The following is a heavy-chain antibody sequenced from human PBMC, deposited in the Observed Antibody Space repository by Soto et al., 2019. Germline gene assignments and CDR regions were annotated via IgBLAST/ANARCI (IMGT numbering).Heavy chain of an antibody. Sequence: PGGCLKLSCAASRFTFNIYVMHLVRQPPGKGLKWVAVIWYDGSNKYYADSVKGRFTISRGNSKNTLYLQMNSLRAEDTAVYYCARDIEYSRSSAWDYWGNGTLVPVCS. CDR3: ARDIEYSRSSAWDY. CDR1: RFTFNIYV. D-gene: IGHD6-6*01. V-gene: IGHV3-33*01. CDR2: IWYDGSNK. J-gene: IGHJ4*01.